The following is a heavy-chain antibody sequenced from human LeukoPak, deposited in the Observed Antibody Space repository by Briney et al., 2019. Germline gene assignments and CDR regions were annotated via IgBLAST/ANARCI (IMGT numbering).Heavy chain of an antibody. CDR3: AKDFGFAGFDY. CDR1: GFTFSSYW. J-gene: IGHJ4*02. Sequence: GGSLRLSCAASGFTFSSYWMSWVRQAPGKGLEWVANIKEDGREKYYVDSVKGRFTISRDNAKNSLYLQMNSLRAEDTAVYYCAKDFGFAGFDYWGQGTLVTVSS. CDR2: IKEDGREK. V-gene: IGHV3-7*01. D-gene: IGHD3-10*01.